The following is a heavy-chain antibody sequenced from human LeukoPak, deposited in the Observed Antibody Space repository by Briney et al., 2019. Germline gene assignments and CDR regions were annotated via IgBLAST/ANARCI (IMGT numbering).Heavy chain of an antibody. V-gene: IGHV4-30-2*01. CDR3: ARGKRGYSGYESGYFDY. CDR2: IYHSGST. D-gene: IGHD5-12*01. J-gene: IGHJ4*02. Sequence: SETLSLTCAVSGVSISSGGYSWSWIRQPPGKGLEWIGYIYHSGSTYYNPSLKSRVTISVDRSKNQFSLKLSSVTAADTAVYYCARGKRGYSGYESGYFDYWGQGTLVTVSS. CDR1: GVSISSGGYS.